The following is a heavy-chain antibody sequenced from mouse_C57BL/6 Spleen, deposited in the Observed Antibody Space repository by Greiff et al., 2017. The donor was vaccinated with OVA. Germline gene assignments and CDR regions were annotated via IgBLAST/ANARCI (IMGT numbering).Heavy chain of an antibody. Sequence: VQLQQSGAELVRPGTSVKVSCKASGYAFTNYLIEWVKQRPGQGLEWIGVINPGSGGTNYNEKFKGKATLTADKSSSTAYMQLSSLTSEDSAVYFCARSGGSYWYFEVWGTGTTVTVSS. CDR3: ARSGGSYWYFEV. V-gene: IGHV1-54*01. CDR1: GYAFTNYL. CDR2: INPGSGGT. D-gene: IGHD3-1*01. J-gene: IGHJ1*03.